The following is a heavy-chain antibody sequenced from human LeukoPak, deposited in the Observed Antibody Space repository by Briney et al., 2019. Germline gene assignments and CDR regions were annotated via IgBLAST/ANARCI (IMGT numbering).Heavy chain of an antibody. CDR2: TTSSSYI. J-gene: IGHJ6*03. CDR3: AKDLIVVVPAAIGAYYYYYYMDV. Sequence: GGSLRLSCVASGFTFSSRDWMTWVRQAPGQGLEWVSSTTSSSYIYYADSVKGRFTISRDNSKNTLYLQMNTLRAEDTSVYYCAKDLIVVVPAAIGAYYYYYYMDVWGKGTTVTISS. V-gene: IGHV3-21*01. D-gene: IGHD2-2*01. CDR1: GFTFSSRDW.